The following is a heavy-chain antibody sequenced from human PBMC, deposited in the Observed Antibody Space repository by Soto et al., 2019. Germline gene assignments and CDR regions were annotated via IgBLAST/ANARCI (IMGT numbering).Heavy chain of an antibody. Sequence: QVQLVQSGAEVKKPGASVKVSCKASGYTFTSYDISWVRQAPGQGLEWMGWISAYNGNTNYAQKLQGRVTMTTDTSTSTAYMELRSLRSDDTAVYYCARDISRAEHYYYYGMDVWGQGTTVTVSS. V-gene: IGHV1-18*01. J-gene: IGHJ6*02. CDR2: ISAYNGNT. D-gene: IGHD1-1*01. CDR1: GYTFTSYD. CDR3: ARDISRAEHYYYYGMDV.